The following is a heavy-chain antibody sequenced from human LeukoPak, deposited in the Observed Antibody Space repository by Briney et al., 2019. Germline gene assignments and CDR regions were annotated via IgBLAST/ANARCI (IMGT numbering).Heavy chain of an antibody. J-gene: IGHJ5*02. CDR1: VYTFTGSY. CDR3: ARRAAAAFGPWFDP. Sequence: ASVKVSCKATVYTFTGSYMHWVRQAPGQGLEWMGWIHPSTGDTNYAQKFQGRVTMTRDTSISTAYMELSRLGSDDTAVYYCARRAAAAFGPWFDPWGQGTLVTVSS. CDR2: IHPSTGDT. D-gene: IGHD6-25*01. V-gene: IGHV1-2*02.